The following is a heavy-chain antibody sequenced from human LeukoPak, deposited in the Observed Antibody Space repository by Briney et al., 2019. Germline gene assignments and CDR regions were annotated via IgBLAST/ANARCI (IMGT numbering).Heavy chain of an antibody. CDR2: IIPIFGTA. J-gene: IGHJ6*02. CDR3: AKGYCSSTSCYSYYGMDV. CDR1: GGTFSSYA. Sequence: SVKVSCKASGGTFSSYAISWVRQAPGQGLEWMGGIIPIFGTANYAQKFQGRVTITADESTSTAYMELSSLRSEDTAVYYCAKGYCSSTSCYSYYGMDVWGQGTTVTVSS. D-gene: IGHD2-2*01. V-gene: IGHV1-69*13.